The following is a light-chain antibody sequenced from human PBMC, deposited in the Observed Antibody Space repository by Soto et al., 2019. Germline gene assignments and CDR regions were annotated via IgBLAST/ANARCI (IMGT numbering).Light chain of an antibody. CDR1: QYVSNN. Sequence: EIVMTQSPATLSVSPGEPATLSCRDSQYVSNNVAWYQQKPGQAPRLVXLGASTRANGVPVRFSGSGSGTELTLSISSLQSEDFAVYYCKQYKEWRTFTFGQGTRLEIK. CDR3: KQYKEWRTFT. J-gene: IGKJ5*01. CDR2: GAS. V-gene: IGKV3-15*01.